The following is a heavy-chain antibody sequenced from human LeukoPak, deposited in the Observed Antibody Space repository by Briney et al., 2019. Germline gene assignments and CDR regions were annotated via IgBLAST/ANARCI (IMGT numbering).Heavy chain of an antibody. CDR1: GYTFTGYY. D-gene: IGHD2-2*01. Sequence: ASVKVSCKASGYTFTGYYMHWVRQAPGKALEWMGWISPNSGGTNRAPKFQGRVTMTRATSISAAYMELSRLRSDDTAVYYCAKEFSQGAVVPAATVHYYFDYWGQGTLVTVSS. V-gene: IGHV1-2*02. J-gene: IGHJ4*02. CDR2: ISPNSGGT. CDR3: AKEFSQGAVVPAATVHYYFDY.